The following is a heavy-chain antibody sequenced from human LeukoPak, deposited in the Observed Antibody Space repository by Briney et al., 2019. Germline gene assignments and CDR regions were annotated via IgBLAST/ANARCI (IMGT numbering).Heavy chain of an antibody. V-gene: IGHV4-61*02. D-gene: IGHD2-2*01. CDR1: GGSISSGSYY. CDR2: IYTSGST. J-gene: IGHJ5*02. CDR3: ARGPKYCSSTSCYDFWFDP. Sequence: SETLSLTCTVSGGSISSGSYYWRWIRQPAGKGLEWIGRIYTSGSTNYNPSLKSRVTISVDTSKNQFSLKLSSVTAADTAVYYCARGPKYCSSTSCYDFWFDPWGQGTLVTVSS.